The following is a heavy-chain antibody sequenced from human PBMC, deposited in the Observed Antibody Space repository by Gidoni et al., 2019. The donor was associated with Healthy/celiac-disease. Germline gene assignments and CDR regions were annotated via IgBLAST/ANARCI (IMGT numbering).Heavy chain of an antibody. CDR1: GFTFDDYA. J-gene: IGHJ3*02. V-gene: IGHV3-9*01. Sequence: EVQLVESGGGLLQPGRSLRLSCAASGFTFDDYAMHWVRQAPGKGLEWVSGISWNSGSIGYADSVKGRFTISRDNAKNSLYLQMNSLRAEDTALYYCAKDIFDGYNFRDTGVAAFDIWGQGTMVTVSS. CDR2: ISWNSGSI. CDR3: AKDIFDGYNFRDTGVAAFDI. D-gene: IGHD5-12*01.